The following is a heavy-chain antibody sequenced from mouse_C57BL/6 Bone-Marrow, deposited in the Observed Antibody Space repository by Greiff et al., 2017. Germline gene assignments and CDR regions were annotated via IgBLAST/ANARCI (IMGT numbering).Heavy chain of an antibody. CDR1: GFTFSDYY. J-gene: IGHJ1*03. CDR2: ISNGGGST. Sequence: EVKVVESGGGLVQPGGSLKLSCAASGFTFSDYYMYWVRQTPEKRLEWVAYISNGGGSTYYPDTVKGRFTISRDNAKNTLYLKMSRLKSEDTAMYYFASHYYSNYDGYFDVWGTGTTVTVSS. V-gene: IGHV5-12*01. D-gene: IGHD2-5*01. CDR3: ASHYYSNYDGYFDV.